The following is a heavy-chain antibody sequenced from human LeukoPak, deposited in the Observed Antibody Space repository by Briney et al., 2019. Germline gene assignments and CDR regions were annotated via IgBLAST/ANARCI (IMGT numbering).Heavy chain of an antibody. J-gene: IGHJ6*02. CDR3: ARDSSSSYYYYYGMDV. Sequence: GGSLRLSCAASGFTFSSYSMNWVRQAPGKGLEWVSSISSRSNYIYYADSVRGRFTISRDNAKNSPYLQMNSLRAEDTAVYYCARDSSSSYYYYYGMDVWGQGTTVTVSS. D-gene: IGHD6-6*01. CDR2: ISSRSNYI. CDR1: GFTFSSYS. V-gene: IGHV3-21*01.